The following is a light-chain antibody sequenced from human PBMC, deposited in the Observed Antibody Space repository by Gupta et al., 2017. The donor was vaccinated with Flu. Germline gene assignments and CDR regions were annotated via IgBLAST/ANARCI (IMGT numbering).Light chain of an antibody. CDR3: SSYAGSSNLV. Sequence: QQHPGKAPKLMIYEVRKRPAGVPGLFSGSTSGNAASLTVSVRQAEDEADYYCSSYAGSSNLVFGGGTKLTVL. V-gene: IGLV2-8*01. J-gene: IGLJ2*01. CDR2: EVR.